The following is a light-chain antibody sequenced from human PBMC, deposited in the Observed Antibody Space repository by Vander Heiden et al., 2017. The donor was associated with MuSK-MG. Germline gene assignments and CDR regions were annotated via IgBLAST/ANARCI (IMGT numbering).Light chain of an antibody. CDR1: QSLLDNGYNY. V-gene: IGKV2-28*01. CDR3: RRALQALKT. J-gene: IGKJ1*01. Sequence: EIVMTQSPLSLVVTPGEPASISCRSSQSLLDNGYNYVEWHLQKPVQSPQLLIYLGSNRASGVPDRFSGSGSGTDFTLKISIVDAEDVGVYYCRRALQALKTFGQGTKVEIK. CDR2: LGS.